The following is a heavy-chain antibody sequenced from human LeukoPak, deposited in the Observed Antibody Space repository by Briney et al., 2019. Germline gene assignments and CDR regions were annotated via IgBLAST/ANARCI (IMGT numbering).Heavy chain of an antibody. V-gene: IGHV3-7*01. CDR3: ARDSERFSFDY. CDR2: IKQDGSEK. Sequence: GGSLRLSCVASEFTFSSYWMSWVRQAPGKGLEWVANIKQDGSEKYYVDSVKGRFTISRDNAKNSLYLQMNSLRAEDTAVYYCARDSERFSFDYWGQGTLVTVSS. J-gene: IGHJ4*02. D-gene: IGHD1-1*01. CDR1: EFTFSSYW.